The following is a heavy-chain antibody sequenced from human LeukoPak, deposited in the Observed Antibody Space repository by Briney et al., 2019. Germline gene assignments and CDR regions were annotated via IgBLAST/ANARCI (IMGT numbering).Heavy chain of an antibody. V-gene: IGHV1-2*04. CDR3: ARGLYSSSWYFSPAGY. D-gene: IGHD6-13*01. J-gene: IGHJ4*02. CDR2: INPNSGGT. CDR1: GYTFTSYY. Sequence: GASVKVSCKASGYTFTSYYMHWVRQAPGQGLEWMGIINPNSGGTNYAQKFQGWVTMTRDTSISTAYMELSRLRSDDTAVYYCARGLYSSSWYFSPAGYWGQGTLVTVSS.